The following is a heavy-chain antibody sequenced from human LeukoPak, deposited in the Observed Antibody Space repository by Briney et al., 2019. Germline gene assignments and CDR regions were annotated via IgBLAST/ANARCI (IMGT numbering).Heavy chain of an antibody. CDR2: ISSSSSTI. J-gene: IGHJ6*03. V-gene: IGHV3-48*04. Sequence: GGSLRLSCAASGFTFSSYSMNWVRQAPGKGLEWVSYISSSSSTIYYADSVKGRFTISRDNAKNSLYLQMNSLRAEDTAVYYCARVNYDILTGYYNPDLCYYYMDVWGKGTTVTVSS. D-gene: IGHD3-9*01. CDR1: GFTFSSYS. CDR3: ARVNYDILTGYYNPDLCYYYMDV.